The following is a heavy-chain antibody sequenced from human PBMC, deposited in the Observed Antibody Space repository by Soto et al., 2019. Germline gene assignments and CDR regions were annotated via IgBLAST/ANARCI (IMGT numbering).Heavy chain of an antibody. D-gene: IGHD3-16*01. V-gene: IGHV3-21*01. J-gene: IGHJ4*02. CDR1: GFTFSSYS. CDR3: AKESPIGSYAH. CDR2: ISSSSSYI. Sequence: GGSLRLSCAASGFTSGFTFSSYSMSWVRQAPGKGLEWVSSISSSSSYIYYADSVKGRFTISRDNTNNSLYLQMDSLRVADTAVYYCAKESPIGSYAHWGQGTRVTVSS.